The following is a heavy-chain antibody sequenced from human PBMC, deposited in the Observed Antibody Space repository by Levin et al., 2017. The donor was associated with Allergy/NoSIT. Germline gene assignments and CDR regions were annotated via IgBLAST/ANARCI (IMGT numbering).Heavy chain of an antibody. V-gene: IGHV4-30-4*01. J-gene: IGHJ1*01. CDR3: ARDDGSGSYQEYFQH. CDR1: GGSISSGDYY. Sequence: SETLSLTCTVSGGSISSGDYYWSWIRQPPGKGLEWIGYIYYSGSTYYNPSLKSRVTISVDTSKNQFSLKLSSVTAADTAVYYCARDDGSGSYQEYFQHWGQGTLVTVSS. CDR2: IYYSGST. D-gene: IGHD3-10*01.